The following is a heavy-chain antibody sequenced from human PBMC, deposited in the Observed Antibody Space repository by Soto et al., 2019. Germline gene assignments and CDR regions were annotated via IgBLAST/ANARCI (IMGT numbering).Heavy chain of an antibody. CDR2: IYYSGST. V-gene: IGHV4-59*01. CDR3: ARGGRVLDCSGGSCYWDYYYYYMDV. D-gene: IGHD2-15*01. Sequence: PSETPSLTCTVSGGSISSYYWSWIRQPPGKGLEWIGYIYYSGSTNYNPSLKSRVTISVDTSKNQFSLKLSSVTAADTAVYYCARGGRVLDCSGGSCYWDYYYYYMDVWGKGTTVTVSS. CDR1: GGSISSYY. J-gene: IGHJ6*03.